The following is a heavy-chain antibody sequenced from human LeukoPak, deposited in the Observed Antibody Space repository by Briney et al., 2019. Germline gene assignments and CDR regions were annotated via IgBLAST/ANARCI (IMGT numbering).Heavy chain of an antibody. CDR1: GFTFSSYS. V-gene: IGHV3-48*04. CDR3: ARKNGLDV. Sequence: PGGSLRLSCAASGFTFSSYSVNWVRQAPGKGLEWVSYISSSSSTIYCADSVKGRFTISRDNAKNSLYLQMNSLRAEDTAMYYCARKNGLDVWGQGTTVTVSS. J-gene: IGHJ6*02. CDR2: ISSSSSTI.